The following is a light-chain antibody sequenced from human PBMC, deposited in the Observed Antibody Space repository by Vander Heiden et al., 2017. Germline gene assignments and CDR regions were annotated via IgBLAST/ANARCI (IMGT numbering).Light chain of an antibody. Sequence: SYVLTQPPSVSVAPGQPARITCGGNKIGSKSVHWYQQKPGQAPVVVVYDDSDRPSGIPERFSGANSGNTATLTISRVEAGDEADYYCQVWDDSSDHQVFGGGTKLTVL. V-gene: IGLV3-21*02. CDR2: DDS. CDR1: KIGSKS. CDR3: QVWDDSSDHQV. J-gene: IGLJ3*02.